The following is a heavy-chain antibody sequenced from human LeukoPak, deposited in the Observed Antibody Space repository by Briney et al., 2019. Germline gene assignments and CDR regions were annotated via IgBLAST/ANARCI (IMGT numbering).Heavy chain of an antibody. CDR1: GFTVSSNY. V-gene: IGHV3-53*05. J-gene: IGHJ4*02. D-gene: IGHD6-19*01. CDR3: ARDGLSSGWYGSFDY. CDR2: IYSGGST. Sequence: GGSLRLSCAASGFTVSSNYMSWVRQAPGKGLEWVSVIYSGGSTYYADSVKGRFTISRDNSKNTLYLQMNSQRAEDTAVYYCARDGLSSGWYGSFDYWGQGTLVTVSS.